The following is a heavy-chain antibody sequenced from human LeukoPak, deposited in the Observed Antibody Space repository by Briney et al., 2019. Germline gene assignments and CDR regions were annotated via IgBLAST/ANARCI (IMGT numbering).Heavy chain of an antibody. Sequence: GSLRLSCAASGFTFSTYGMHWVRQSLGKGLEWVAVIWYDGSKTHYRDSVKGRFTISRDNSKNTLYLEMNSLRAEDTAVYYCARDTAQRAFDIWGQGTMVTVSS. CDR2: IWYDGSKT. D-gene: IGHD6-25*01. CDR3: ARDTAQRAFDI. CDR1: GFTFSTYG. J-gene: IGHJ3*02. V-gene: IGHV3-33*01.